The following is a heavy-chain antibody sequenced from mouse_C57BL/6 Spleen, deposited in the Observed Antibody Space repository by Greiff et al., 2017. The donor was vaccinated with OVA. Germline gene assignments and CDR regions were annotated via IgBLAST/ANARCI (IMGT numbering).Heavy chain of an antibody. D-gene: IGHD1-1*01. J-gene: IGHJ4*01. CDR2: IDPSDSYT. CDR3: ARSTGSSLSYYAMDY. V-gene: IGHV1-69*01. Sequence: VQLQQPGAELVMPGASVKLSCKASGYTFTSYWMHWVKQRPGQGLEWIGEIDPSDSYTNYNQKFKGKSTLTVDKSSSTAYMQLSSLTSEDSAVYYGARSTGSSLSYYAMDYWGQGTSVTVSA. CDR1: GYTFTSYW.